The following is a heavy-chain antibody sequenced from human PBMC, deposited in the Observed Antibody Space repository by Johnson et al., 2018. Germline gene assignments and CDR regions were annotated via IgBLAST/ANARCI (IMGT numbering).Heavy chain of an antibody. D-gene: IGHD1-7*01. J-gene: IGHJ6*02. CDR1: GFTFSGST. Sequence: VQLVQSGGGLVQPGGSLILSCAASGFTFSGSTIYWVRQAPGKGLEWVGRIKSKPYNYATAYAAAVKGRFTISRDDSKNTTYLQMNSLKTEDTAGYFCTRVELGADYYGMDVWGQGTTVTVSS. CDR2: IKSKPYNYAT. CDR3: TRVELGADYYGMDV. V-gene: IGHV3-73*01.